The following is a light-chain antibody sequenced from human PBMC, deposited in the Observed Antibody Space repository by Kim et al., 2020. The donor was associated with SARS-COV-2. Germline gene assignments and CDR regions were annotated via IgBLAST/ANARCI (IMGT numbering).Light chain of an antibody. CDR3: LQDYYFPRT. V-gene: IGKV1-6*01. CDR2: AAS. J-gene: IGKJ1*01. Sequence: AIQMTQSPSSLSASVGDRVTITCRASQGIRNDLDWYQQKPGKAPKLLIYAASTLESGVPSRFSGSGSGTDFTLTISSLQPEDFASYYCLQDYYFPRTFGQGTKVDIK. CDR1: QGIRND.